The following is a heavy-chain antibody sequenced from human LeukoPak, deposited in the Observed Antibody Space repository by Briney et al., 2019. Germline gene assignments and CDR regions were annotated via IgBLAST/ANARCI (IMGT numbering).Heavy chain of an antibody. CDR2: ISPDARYI. CDR3: TTTGNCPRGEYSPY. CDR1: EFTFSRYS. Sequence: PGGSLRLSCAASEFTFSRYSMNWVRQAPGKGLEWVSSISPDARYIYYADSLKGRFTVSRDNAKNSLYLQMNSLTVEDTALYYCTTTGNCPRGEYSPYRGPGTLVTVSP. J-gene: IGHJ1*01. D-gene: IGHD1-1*01. V-gene: IGHV3-21*01.